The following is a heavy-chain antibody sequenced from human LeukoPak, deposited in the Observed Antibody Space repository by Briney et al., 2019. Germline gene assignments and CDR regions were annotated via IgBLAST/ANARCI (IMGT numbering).Heavy chain of an antibody. D-gene: IGHD3-10*01. CDR3: ARGRFGELLTPFDY. J-gene: IGHJ4*02. Sequence: SETLSLTCTVSGGSISSSSYYWGWIRQPPGKGLEWIGSIYYSGSTYYNPSLKSRVTISVDTSTNQFSLKLSCVTAAATAVYYCARGRFGELLTPFDYWGQGTLVTVSS. CDR2: IYYSGST. CDR1: GGSISSSSYY. V-gene: IGHV4-39*07.